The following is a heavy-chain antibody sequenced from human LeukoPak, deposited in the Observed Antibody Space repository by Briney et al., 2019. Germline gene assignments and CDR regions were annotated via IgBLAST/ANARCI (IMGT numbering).Heavy chain of an antibody. CDR2: IIPILGIA. D-gene: IGHD3-22*01. J-gene: IGHJ4*02. CDR1: GYSFRNYA. V-gene: IGHV1-69*04. Sequence: SVKVSCKASGYSFRNYAISWVRQAPGQGLEWMGRIIPILGIANYAQKFQGRVTITADKSTSTAYMELSSLRSEDTAVYYCAREYYDSSGYYFHYFDYWGQGTLVTVSS. CDR3: AREYYDSSGYYFHYFDY.